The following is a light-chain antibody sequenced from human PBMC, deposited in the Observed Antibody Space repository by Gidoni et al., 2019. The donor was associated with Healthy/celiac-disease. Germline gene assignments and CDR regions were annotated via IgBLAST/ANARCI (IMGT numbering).Light chain of an antibody. V-gene: IGLV3-25*03. CDR2: KDS. Sequence: SYELPQPPSVSVSPGQTARITCSGDAYPKQYAYWYQQKPGQAPVLVIYKDSERPSGIPERFSGSSSGTTVTLTISGVQAEDEADYYCQSADSSGTLYVFGTGTKVTVL. CDR3: QSADSSGTLYV. CDR1: AYPKQY. J-gene: IGLJ1*01.